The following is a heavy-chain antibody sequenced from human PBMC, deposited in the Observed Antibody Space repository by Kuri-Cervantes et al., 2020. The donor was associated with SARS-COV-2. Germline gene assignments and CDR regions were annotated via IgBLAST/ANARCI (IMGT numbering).Heavy chain of an antibody. CDR1: GFTFSGSA. Sequence: GESLKISCAASGFTFSGSAMHWVRQASGKGLEWVGRIRSKANSYAAAYAASVKGRFTISRDDSKNTAYLKMNSLKTEDTAVYYCTSLSTVAPFDYWGQGTLVTVSS. CDR3: TSLSTVAPFDY. D-gene: IGHD4-11*01. V-gene: IGHV3-73*01. CDR2: IRSKANSYAA. J-gene: IGHJ4*02.